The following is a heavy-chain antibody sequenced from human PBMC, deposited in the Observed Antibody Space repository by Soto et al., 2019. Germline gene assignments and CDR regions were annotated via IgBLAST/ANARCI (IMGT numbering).Heavy chain of an antibody. CDR1: GFTFSSYA. Sequence: GGSLRLSCAASGFTFSSYAMSWVRQAPGKGLEWVSAISGSGGSTYYADSVKGRFTISRDNSKNTLYLQINSLRAEDTAVYYCAKAQDDYADLTDAFDIWGQGTMVTVSS. D-gene: IGHD4-17*01. CDR2: ISGSGGST. CDR3: AKAQDDYADLTDAFDI. J-gene: IGHJ3*02. V-gene: IGHV3-23*01.